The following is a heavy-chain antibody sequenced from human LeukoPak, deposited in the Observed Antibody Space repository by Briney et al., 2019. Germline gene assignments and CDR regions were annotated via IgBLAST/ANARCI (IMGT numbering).Heavy chain of an antibody. CDR3: ARADYYDSSGTFDY. D-gene: IGHD3-22*01. Sequence: ASVKVSCKAFGYTFTSNYMHWVRQAPGQGPEWMGVISPSGGSTTYAQKFQGRVTLTRDMSTSTDYLELSSLRSEDTAVYYCARADYYDSSGTFDYWGQGTLVTVSS. CDR1: GYTFTSNY. CDR2: ISPSGGST. V-gene: IGHV1-46*01. J-gene: IGHJ4*02.